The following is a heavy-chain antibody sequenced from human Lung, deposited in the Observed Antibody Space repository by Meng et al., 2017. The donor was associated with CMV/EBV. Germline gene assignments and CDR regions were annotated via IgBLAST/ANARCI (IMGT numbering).Heavy chain of an antibody. J-gene: IGHJ4*02. V-gene: IGHV1-2*02. D-gene: IGHD1-26*01. Sequence: SGYTFTGYYMHWVRQAPGQGLEWMGWINPNSGGTNYTQKFQGRVTMTRDTSISTAYMELSRLRSDDTAVYYCARIASSGSYYPFDYWGQGTLVTVSS. CDR2: INPNSGGT. CDR3: ARIASSGSYYPFDY. CDR1: GYTFTGYY.